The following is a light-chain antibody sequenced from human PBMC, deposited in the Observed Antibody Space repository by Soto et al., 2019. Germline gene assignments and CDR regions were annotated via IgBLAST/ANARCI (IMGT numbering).Light chain of an antibody. CDR1: SSDVGGYNY. Sequence: QSALTQPASVSGSPGQSITISCTGTSSDVGGYNYVSWYQQHPGKVPKVMIPDVSDRPSGVSNRFSGSKSGNTASLTISGLQAEDEAEYYCTSFTSSSTFVFGTGTKVTVL. CDR3: TSFTSSSTFV. CDR2: DVS. J-gene: IGLJ1*01. V-gene: IGLV2-14*03.